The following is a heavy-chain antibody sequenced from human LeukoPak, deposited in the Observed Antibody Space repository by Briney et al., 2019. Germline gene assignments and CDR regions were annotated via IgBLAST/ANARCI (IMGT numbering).Heavy chain of an antibody. CDR2: IFYSGST. J-gene: IGHJ4*02. D-gene: IGHD5-18*01. Sequence: SETLSLTCTVSGGSISTSSYYWGWVRQPPGKGLEWIGNIFYSGSTYYSPSLKSRVTISLDTSRNQFSLKLNSVTAADTAVYYCARDPLAYRENTAMIIYDYFDYWGQGTLVTVSS. V-gene: IGHV4-39*07. CDR1: GGSISTSSYY. CDR3: ARDPLAYRENTAMIIYDYFDY.